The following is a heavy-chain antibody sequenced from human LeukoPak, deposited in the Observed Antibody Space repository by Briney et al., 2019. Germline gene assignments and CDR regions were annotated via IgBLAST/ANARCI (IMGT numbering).Heavy chain of an antibody. J-gene: IGHJ4*02. CDR3: ASSDDTYETHDY. V-gene: IGHV1-18*01. Sequence: ASVKVSCKASGYTFTSYGISWVRQAPGQGLEWMGWISAYNGNTNYAQKLQGRVTMTTDTSTSTAYMELRSLRSDDTAVYYCASSDDTYETHDYWGQGTLVTVSS. CDR2: ISAYNGNT. D-gene: IGHD3-22*01. CDR1: GYTFTSYG.